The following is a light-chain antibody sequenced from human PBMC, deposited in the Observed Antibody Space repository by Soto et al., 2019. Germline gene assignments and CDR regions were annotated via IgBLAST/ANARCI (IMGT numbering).Light chain of an antibody. V-gene: IGKV1-9*01. CDR3: QQLESYPLT. Sequence: DIQLTQSPSFLSASVGDRVTITCRASQGISSSLVWYQQKPGKAPKLLIFAASTLQNGVPSRFSGSGSGTEFTLTIISPQPEDVATYYCQQLESYPLTFGQGTRLEIK. CDR2: AAS. J-gene: IGKJ5*01. CDR1: QGISSS.